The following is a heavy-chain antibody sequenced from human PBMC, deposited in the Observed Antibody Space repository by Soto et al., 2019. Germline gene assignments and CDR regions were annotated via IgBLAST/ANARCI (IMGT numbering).Heavy chain of an antibody. CDR1: GFTFSHYW. Sequence: EVQLVESGGGLVQPGGSLRLSCAASGFTFSHYWMYWVRQAPGKGLVWVSRINSDGSVSSYADSVKGRLTISRDNVKNTLYLQMDSLRAEDTAVYYCSRGDCVGGTCYSLAGSFYYYMDVWGKGTTVTGFS. CDR3: SRGDCVGGTCYSLAGSFYYYMDV. J-gene: IGHJ6*03. CDR2: INSDGSVS. V-gene: IGHV3-74*01. D-gene: IGHD2-15*01.